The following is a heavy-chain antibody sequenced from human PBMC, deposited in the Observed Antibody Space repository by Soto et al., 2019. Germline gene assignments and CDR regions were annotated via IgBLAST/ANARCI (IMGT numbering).Heavy chain of an antibody. CDR1: GYTFTNYG. D-gene: IGHD3-10*01. CDR2: INVYNGNT. J-gene: IGHJ5*02. V-gene: IGHV1-18*01. CDR3: ARGVGSGSYYNQYNWFDP. Sequence: ASVKVSCKASGYTFTNYGISWVRQAPGQGLEWMGWINVYNGNTKYAQKVQGRVTMTTDTSTSTAYMELRSLRSDDTAVYYCARGVGSGSYYNQYNWFDPWGQGTLVAVSS.